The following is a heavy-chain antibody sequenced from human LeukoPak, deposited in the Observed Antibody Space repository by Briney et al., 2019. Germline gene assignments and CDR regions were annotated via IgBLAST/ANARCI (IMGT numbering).Heavy chain of an antibody. Sequence: GGFLRLSCAASGFTFSRSSMSWVRQAPGKGLEGVSSISTTSYIYYADSVKGRFTISRDNTKNSLYLQMNSLRAEDTAVYYRARVSSSGVYFFDYWGQGALITVSS. D-gene: IGHD6-6*01. V-gene: IGHV3-21*01. CDR1: GFTFSRSS. CDR3: ARVSSSGVYFFDY. J-gene: IGHJ4*02. CDR2: ISTTSYI.